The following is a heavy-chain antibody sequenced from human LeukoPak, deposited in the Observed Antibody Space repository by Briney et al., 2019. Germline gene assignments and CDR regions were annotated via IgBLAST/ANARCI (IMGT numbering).Heavy chain of an antibody. CDR3: ARSLSAKYSDAFDI. CDR1: GYTFTSYG. CDR2: ISAYNGNT. J-gene: IGHJ3*02. Sequence: ASVKVSCKASGYTFTSYGISWVRQAPGQGLEWMGWISAYNGNTNYAQKLQGRVTMTTDTSTSTAYMELRSLRSDDTAVYYCARSLSAKYSDAFDIWGQGTMVTVSS. V-gene: IGHV1-18*01. D-gene: IGHD3-16*02.